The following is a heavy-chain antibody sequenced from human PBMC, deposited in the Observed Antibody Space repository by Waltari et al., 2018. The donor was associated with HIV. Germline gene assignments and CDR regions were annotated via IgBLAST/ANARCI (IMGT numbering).Heavy chain of an antibody. CDR2: IWYDGSNK. V-gene: IGHV3-33*01. CDR1: GFPFSSYG. J-gene: IGHJ3*02. Sequence: QVQLVASGGGVVQPGRSLRLSCAASGFPFSSYGMHWVRQAPGKGLEWVAVIWYDGSNKYYADSVKGRFTISRDNSKNTLYLQMNSLRAEDTAVYYCARARVTMRDAFDIWGQGTMVTVSS. CDR3: ARARVTMRDAFDI. D-gene: IGHD3-22*01.